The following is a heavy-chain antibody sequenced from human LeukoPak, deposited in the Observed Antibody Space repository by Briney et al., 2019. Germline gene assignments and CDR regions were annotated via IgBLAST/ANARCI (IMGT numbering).Heavy chain of an antibody. CDR3: ARDNYYDSSGYYVGAFDI. CDR2: IYYSGST. D-gene: IGHD3-22*01. J-gene: IGHJ3*02. V-gene: IGHV4-59*01. CDR1: GGSISTYY. Sequence: PSETLSLTCTVSGGSISTYYWSWIRQPPGKGLEWIGYIYYSGSTNYNPSLKSRVTISVDTSKNQFSLKLSSVTAADTAVYYCARDNYYDSSGYYVGAFDIWGQGTIVTVSS.